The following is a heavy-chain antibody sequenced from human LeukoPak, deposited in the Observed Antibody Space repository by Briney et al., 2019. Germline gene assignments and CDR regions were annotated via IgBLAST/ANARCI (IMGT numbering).Heavy chain of an antibody. CDR3: ARPEGSYYYGPGVWFDP. Sequence: ASVTVSCKAAGYTFTKYYIHWVRQAPGQGLEWMGLINPSDGGTTFSQKFQGRVTMTSDTSISTAYMELSRLTSDDTAVYYCARPEGSYYYGPGVWFDPWGQGTLVTVSS. V-gene: IGHV1-2*06. CDR2: INPSDGGT. J-gene: IGHJ5*02. CDR1: GYTFTKYY. D-gene: IGHD3-10*01.